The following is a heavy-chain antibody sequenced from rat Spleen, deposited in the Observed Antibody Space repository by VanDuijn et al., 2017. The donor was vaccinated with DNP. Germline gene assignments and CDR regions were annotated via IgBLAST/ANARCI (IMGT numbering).Heavy chain of an antibody. CDR3: ARHRTISPYYYDMDA. V-gene: IGHV5-25*01. Sequence: EVKLVESGGGLVQPGKSLKLSCAASGFNFNDNWMGWVRQAPKKGLEWVASISTGGGNTYYRDSVKGRFTISRDNAKSTLYLQMDSLRSEDTATYYCARHRTISPYYYDMDAWGQGASVTVSS. J-gene: IGHJ4*01. CDR2: ISTGGGNT. CDR1: GFNFNDNW.